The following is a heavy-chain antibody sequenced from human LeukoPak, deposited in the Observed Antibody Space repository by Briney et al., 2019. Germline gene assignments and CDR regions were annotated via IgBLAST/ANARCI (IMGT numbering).Heavy chain of an antibody. CDR3: ARDQTPFY. V-gene: IGHV3-30*02. J-gene: IGHJ4*02. CDR1: GFTFSSYG. CDR2: IRYDGSNN. D-gene: IGHD2-15*01. Sequence: PGGSLRLSCAASGFTFSSYGMHWVRQAPGKGLEWVTFIRYDGSNNYYADSVKGRFTISRDNAKSSMWLQMNSLRDEDTAVYYCARDQTPFYWGQGSLVTVSS.